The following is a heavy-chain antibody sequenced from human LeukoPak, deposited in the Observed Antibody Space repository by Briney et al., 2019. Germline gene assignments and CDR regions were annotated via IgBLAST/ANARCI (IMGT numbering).Heavy chain of an antibody. J-gene: IGHJ4*02. CDR2: MNPNSGNT. Sequence: RASVKVSCKASGYTFTSYDINWVRQATGQGLEWMGWMNPNSGNTGYAQKFQGRVTMTRNTSISTAYMELSSLRSEDTAVYYCARGSIVVVPAARKPLNDYWGQGTLVTVSS. CDR3: ARGSIVVVPAARKPLNDY. D-gene: IGHD2-2*01. V-gene: IGHV1-8*01. CDR1: GYTFTSYD.